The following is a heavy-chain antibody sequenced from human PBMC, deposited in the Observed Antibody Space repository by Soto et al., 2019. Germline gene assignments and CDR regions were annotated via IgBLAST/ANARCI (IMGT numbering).Heavy chain of an antibody. J-gene: IGHJ6*03. CDR3: AKGGNYYYYYMDV. Sequence: EVQLVESGGGLVQPGRSLRLSCAASGFTFDDYAMHWVRQAPGKGLEWVSGISWNSGSIGYADSVKGRFTISRDNAKNSLYLQMNSLRAEDTALYYCAKGGNYYYYYMDVWGKGTTVTVSS. V-gene: IGHV3-9*01. CDR2: ISWNSGSI. CDR1: GFTFDDYA. D-gene: IGHD3-16*01.